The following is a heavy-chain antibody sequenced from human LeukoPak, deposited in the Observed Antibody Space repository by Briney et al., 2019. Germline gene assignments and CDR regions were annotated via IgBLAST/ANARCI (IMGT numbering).Heavy chain of an antibody. CDR2: ISYDGSNK. CDR1: GFTFSSYA. V-gene: IGHV3-30-3*01. CDR3: AGGSTLDRGLVYY. J-gene: IGHJ4*02. Sequence: GRSLRLSCAASGFTFSSYAMHWVRQAPGKGLEWVAVISYDGSNKYYADSVKGRFTISRDNSKNTLFLQMNSLRAEDTAVYYCAGGSTLDRGLVYYWGQGALVTVSS. D-gene: IGHD3-10*01.